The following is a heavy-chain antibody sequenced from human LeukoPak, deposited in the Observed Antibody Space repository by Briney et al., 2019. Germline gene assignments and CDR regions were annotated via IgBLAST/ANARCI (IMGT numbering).Heavy chain of an antibody. CDR1: GGSISSSSYY. CDR2: IFYSGIT. J-gene: IGHJ6*02. D-gene: IGHD2-2*01. Sequence: KPSETLSLTCTVSGGSISSSSYYWGWIRQPPGKGLEWIGSIFYSGITYYIPSLKSRVSISVDTAKNQFSLKVSSMTAADTAVYYCARGYCSSTSCYGGYSYYGMDVWGQGTTVTVSS. CDR3: ARGYCSSTSCYGGYSYYGMDV. V-gene: IGHV4-39*01.